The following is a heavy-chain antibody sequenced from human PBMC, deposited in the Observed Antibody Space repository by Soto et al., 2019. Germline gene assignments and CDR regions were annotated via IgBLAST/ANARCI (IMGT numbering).Heavy chain of an antibody. CDR3: ATLWGQD. J-gene: IGHJ4*02. CDR1: GCSIGSSSYY. V-gene: IGHV4-39*01. CDR2: IYHSGST. D-gene: IGHD3-10*01. Sequence: QLQLQESGPGLVKPSETLSLTCTVSGCSIGSSSYYWGWIRQPPGKGLEWIGRIYHSGSTYYNPSLKSRVTISVDTSKNQFSAKLSSVTVADTAVYYCATLWGQDWGQGTLVTVSS.